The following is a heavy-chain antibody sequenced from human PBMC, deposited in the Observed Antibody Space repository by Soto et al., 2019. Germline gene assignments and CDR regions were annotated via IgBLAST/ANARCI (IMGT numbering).Heavy chain of an antibody. D-gene: IGHD3-10*01. CDR1: GFSLDTSGVG. Sequence: QITLKESGPALVKPTQTLTLTCTFSGFSLDTSGVGVGWFRQPPGEALEWLALIYWDDDKRYSPSLKSRLTITKDTSNNQVVLTMTNMDPVDTATYYWAHIRFRIWFGEKSNWVDPWGLGTLVTVSS. CDR3: AHIRFRIWFGEKSNWVDP. J-gene: IGHJ5*02. V-gene: IGHV2-5*02. CDR2: IYWDDDK.